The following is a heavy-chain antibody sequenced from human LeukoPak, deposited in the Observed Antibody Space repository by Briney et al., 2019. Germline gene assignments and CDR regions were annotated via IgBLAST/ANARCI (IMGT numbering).Heavy chain of an antibody. CDR3: AKASIAGAIGVLDY. Sequence: SGGSLRLSCAAFGFTFNNYWTSWVRQAPGKGLEWVANINQDGSGKHYVDSVKGRFTISRDNAKNSLYLQMNSLRAEDTAVYFCAKASIAGAIGVLDYWGQGTLVTVSS. D-gene: IGHD1-26*01. CDR1: GFTFNNYW. V-gene: IGHV3-7*01. J-gene: IGHJ4*02. CDR2: INQDGSGK.